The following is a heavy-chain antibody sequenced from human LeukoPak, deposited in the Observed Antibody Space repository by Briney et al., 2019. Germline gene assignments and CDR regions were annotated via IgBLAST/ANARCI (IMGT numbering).Heavy chain of an antibody. Sequence: SETLSLTCTVSGGSISSYYWGWIRQPPGKGLEWIGYIYYSGSTNYNPSLKSRVTISVDTSKNQFSLKLSSVTAADTAVYYCARRGWGYGDYDALGAFDIWGQGTMVTVSS. V-gene: IGHV4-59*08. CDR2: IYYSGST. CDR3: ARRGWGYGDYDALGAFDI. D-gene: IGHD4-17*01. J-gene: IGHJ3*02. CDR1: GGSISSYY.